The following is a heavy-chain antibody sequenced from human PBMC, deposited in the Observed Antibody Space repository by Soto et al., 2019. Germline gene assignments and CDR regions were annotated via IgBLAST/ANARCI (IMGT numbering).Heavy chain of an antibody. CDR2: IIPIFGTA. V-gene: IGHV1-69*13. Sequence: SVKVSCKASGGTFSSYAISWVRQAPGQGLEWMGGIIPIFGTANYAQKFQGRVTITADESTSTAYMELSSLRSEDTAVYYCARALTYYDFWSGPSPRYGMDVWGQGTTVTVSS. J-gene: IGHJ6*02. CDR1: GGTFSSYA. CDR3: ARALTYYDFWSGPSPRYGMDV. D-gene: IGHD3-3*01.